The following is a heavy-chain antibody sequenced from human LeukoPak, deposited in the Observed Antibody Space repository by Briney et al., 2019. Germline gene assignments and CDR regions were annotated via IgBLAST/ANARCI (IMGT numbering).Heavy chain of an antibody. CDR2: ISSSSSTI. CDR1: GFTFSSYS. V-gene: IGHV3-48*04. CDR3: ARGYVAADGLYYFDY. D-gene: IGHD6-13*01. Sequence: GGSLRLSCAASGFTFSSYSMTWVRQAPGKGLEWVSYISSSSSTIYYADSVKGRFTISRDNGEKSLYLQMTSLRAEDTAVYYCARGYVAADGLYYFDYWGQGTLVTVSS. J-gene: IGHJ4*02.